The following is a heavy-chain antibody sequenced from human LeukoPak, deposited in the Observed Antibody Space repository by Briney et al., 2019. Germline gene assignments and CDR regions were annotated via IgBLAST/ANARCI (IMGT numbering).Heavy chain of an antibody. Sequence: GGSLRLSCAASGFTFSSYAMHWVRQAPGKGLEWVAFIRYDGSNKYYADSVKGRFTISRDNSKNTLYLQMNSLRAEDTAVYYCAKDLRYSSPYYFDYWGQGTLVTVSS. V-gene: IGHV3-30*02. D-gene: IGHD3-9*01. CDR2: IRYDGSNK. CDR1: GFTFSSYA. J-gene: IGHJ4*02. CDR3: AKDLRYSSPYYFDY.